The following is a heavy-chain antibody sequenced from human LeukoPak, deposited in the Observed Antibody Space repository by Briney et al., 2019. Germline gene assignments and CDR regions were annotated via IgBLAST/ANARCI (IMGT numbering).Heavy chain of an antibody. CDR1: GGSISSGGYS. CDR3: AVGVGATDY. D-gene: IGHD1-26*01. Sequence: SQTLSLTCAVSGGSISSGGYSWSWIRQPPGKGLEWIGYIYHSGSTYYNPSLKSRVTISVDRSKNQFSLKLSSVTAADTAVYYCAVGVGATDYWGQGTLVTVSS. V-gene: IGHV4-30-2*01. J-gene: IGHJ4*02. CDR2: IYHSGST.